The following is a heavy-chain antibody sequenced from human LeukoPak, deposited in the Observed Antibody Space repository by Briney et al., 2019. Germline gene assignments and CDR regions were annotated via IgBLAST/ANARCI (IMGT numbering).Heavy chain of an antibody. Sequence: ASVKVSYKASGYTFTVYYMHWVRQAPGQGLEWMGWINPNSGGTNYAQKFQGRVTITRDTSISTAYMELSRLRSDDTAVYYCARVVGEITIFGVVSYGWFDAWGQGTLVTVSS. D-gene: IGHD3-3*01. J-gene: IGHJ5*02. CDR1: GYTFTVYY. V-gene: IGHV1-2*02. CDR2: INPNSGGT. CDR3: ARVVGEITIFGVVSYGWFDA.